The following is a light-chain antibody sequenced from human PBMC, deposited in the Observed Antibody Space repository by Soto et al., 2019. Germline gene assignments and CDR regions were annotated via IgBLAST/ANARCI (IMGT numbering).Light chain of an antibody. CDR2: WAS. V-gene: IGKV4-1*01. Sequence: DIVMTQSPDSLAVSLGERATINCKSSQSVLYSSNNKNHLAWYQQKPGQPPKLLISWASTRDSGVPDRFNGSGSGTDFTLTISSLQAEDVAVYHCQQYVSIPLTFGGGTKVEIK. CDR1: QSVLYSSNNKNH. CDR3: QQYVSIPLT. J-gene: IGKJ4*01.